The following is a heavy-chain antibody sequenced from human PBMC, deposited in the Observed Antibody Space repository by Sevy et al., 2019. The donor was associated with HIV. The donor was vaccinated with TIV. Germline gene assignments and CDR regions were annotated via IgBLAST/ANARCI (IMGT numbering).Heavy chain of an antibody. CDR1: GYKFSDYW. J-gene: IGHJ5*02. D-gene: IGHD3-16*01. CDR3: ARRGSVERPARGWFDP. CDR2: IYPDDSDT. V-gene: IGHV5-51*01. Sequence: GESLKISCKGSGYKFSDYWIGWVRQMPGKGLEWMGIIYPDDSDTRYSPSFQGQVTLLVDKSINTAYLQWTSLKASDTAMYDCARRGSVERPARGWFDPWGQGTLVTVSS.